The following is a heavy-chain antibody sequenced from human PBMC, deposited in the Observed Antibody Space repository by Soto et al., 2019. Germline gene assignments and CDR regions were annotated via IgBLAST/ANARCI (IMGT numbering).Heavy chain of an antibody. CDR2: IIPIFGTA. V-gene: IGHV1-69*12. Sequence: QVQLVQSVAEVKKPGSSVKVSCKTSGGTFSSYAISWVRQAPGQGLEWVGGIIPIFGTANHAQKFQGRVTITADESTSTAYMELSSLRSEDTAVYYCARQEGRGYYYYYGMDVWGQGTMVTVSS. CDR3: ARQEGRGYYYYYGMDV. CDR1: GGTFSSYA. D-gene: IGHD3-10*01. J-gene: IGHJ6*02.